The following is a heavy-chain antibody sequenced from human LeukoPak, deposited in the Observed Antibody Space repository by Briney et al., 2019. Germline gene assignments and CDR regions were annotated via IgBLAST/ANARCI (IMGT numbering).Heavy chain of an antibody. V-gene: IGHV3-30-3*02. Sequence: TGGSLRLSCAASGFTFSNYAMHWVRQAPGKGLEWVAVISYDGSNKYYADSVKGRFTISRDNSKNTLYLQMNSLRAEDTAVYYCAKYSPKRAAGTSFDPWGQGTLVTVSS. CDR1: GFTFSNYA. CDR3: AKYSPKRAAGTSFDP. CDR2: ISYDGSNK. J-gene: IGHJ5*02. D-gene: IGHD6-19*01.